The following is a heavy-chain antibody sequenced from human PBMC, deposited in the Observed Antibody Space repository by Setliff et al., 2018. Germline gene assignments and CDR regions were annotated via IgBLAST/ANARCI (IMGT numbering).Heavy chain of an antibody. V-gene: IGHV1-69*13. CDR1: GGTFSNYC. D-gene: IGHD5-18*01. CDR2: IMPKFGTP. CDR3: ASHFLTVMKYYYYMDV. J-gene: IGHJ6*03. Sequence: SVKVSCKTSGGTFSNYCISWVRQAPGQGLEWMGGIMPKFGTPNRSQKFQGRVTITADESTSTAYMELSGLTSEDTAVYYCASHFLTVMKYYYYMDVWGKGTTVTVSS.